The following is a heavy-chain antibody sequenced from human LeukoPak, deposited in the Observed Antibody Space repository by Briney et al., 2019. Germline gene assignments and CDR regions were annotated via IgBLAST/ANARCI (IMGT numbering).Heavy chain of an antibody. Sequence: PGGSLRLSCAAPGFTFSSYGMHWVRQAPGKGLEWVAFIRYDGSNKYYADSVKGRFTISRDNSKNTLYLQMNSLRAEDTAVYYCAKARITMIVETDWGQGTLVTVSS. D-gene: IGHD3-22*01. J-gene: IGHJ4*02. CDR2: IRYDGSNK. CDR1: GFTFSSYG. V-gene: IGHV3-30*02. CDR3: AKARITMIVETD.